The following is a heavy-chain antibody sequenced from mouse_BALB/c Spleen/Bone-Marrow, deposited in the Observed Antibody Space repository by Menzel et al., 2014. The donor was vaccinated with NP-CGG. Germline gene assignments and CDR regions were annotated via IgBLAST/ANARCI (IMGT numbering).Heavy chain of an antibody. CDR1: GYSFTSYW. CDR3: TFLVKEDFAY. CDR2: VYPGNSDT. D-gene: IGHD2-10*02. V-gene: IGHV1-5*01. J-gene: IGHJ3*01. Sequence: EVQLQQSGTVLARPGASVKMSCKASGYSFTSYWMHWVKQRPGQGLEWIGAVYPGNSDTTYNQKFKGKAKLTAVTSASTAYMGLSSLTNEDSAVYYCTFLVKEDFAYWGQGTLVTVSA.